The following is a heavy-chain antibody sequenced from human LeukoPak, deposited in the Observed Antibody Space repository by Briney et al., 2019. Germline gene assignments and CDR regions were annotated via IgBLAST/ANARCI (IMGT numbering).Heavy chain of an antibody. Sequence: SVKVSCKASGYTFTSYYMHWVRQAPGQGLEWMGGIIPSFGTPDYAQKFKGRVTITADESTSTVYLILTSLRSDDAAVYFCATTLIHGKYSSDDAFDIWGQGTVVSVSS. CDR3: ATTLIHGKYSSDDAFDI. D-gene: IGHD1-26*01. J-gene: IGHJ3*02. CDR1: GYTFTSYY. V-gene: IGHV1-69*13. CDR2: IIPSFGTP.